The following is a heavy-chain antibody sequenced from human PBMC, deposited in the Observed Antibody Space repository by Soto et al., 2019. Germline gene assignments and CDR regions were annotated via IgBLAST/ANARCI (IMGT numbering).Heavy chain of an antibody. CDR1: GYTFTGYY. D-gene: IGHD3-10*01. Sequence: GASVKVSCKASGYTFTGYYMHWVRQAPGQGLEWMGWINPNSGGTNYAQKFQGRVTMTRDTSISTAYMELSRLRSDDTAVYYCAPHYPSARYNCFDTWGQGTLVTVSS. J-gene: IGHJ5*02. CDR3: APHYPSARYNCFDT. CDR2: INPNSGGT. V-gene: IGHV1-2*02.